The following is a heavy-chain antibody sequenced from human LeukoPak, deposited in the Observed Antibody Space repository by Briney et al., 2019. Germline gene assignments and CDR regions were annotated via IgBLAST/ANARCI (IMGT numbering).Heavy chain of an antibody. V-gene: IGHV3-7*01. CDR3: ARDPHIYGYGYPYYYYMDV. CDR1: GFSFSSYW. J-gene: IGHJ6*03. CDR2: IKQDGSEK. D-gene: IGHD5-18*01. Sequence: GGSLRLSCAASGFSFSSYWMSWVRQAPGKGLEWVANIKQDGSEKYYVDSVKGRFTISRDNAKNSLYLQMNSLRAEDTAVYYYARDPHIYGYGYPYYYYMDVWGKGTTVTVSS.